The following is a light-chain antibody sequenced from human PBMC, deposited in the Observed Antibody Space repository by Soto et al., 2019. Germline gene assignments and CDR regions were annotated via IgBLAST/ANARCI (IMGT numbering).Light chain of an antibody. V-gene: IGKV3-15*01. CDR1: QSVSSN. CDR3: QHYYNWPRT. CDR2: GSS. J-gene: IGKJ1*01. Sequence: EIVMTQSPATLSVSPGERATLSCRASQSVSSNLAWYQQKPGQAPRLLIYGSSTRATGIPARFSGSGSGTEFTLTISGLQSEDVAVYYCQHYYNWPRTFGQGTKVEIK.